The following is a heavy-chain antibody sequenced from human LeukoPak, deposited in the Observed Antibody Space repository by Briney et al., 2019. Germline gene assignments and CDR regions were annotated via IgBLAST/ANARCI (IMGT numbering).Heavy chain of an antibody. Sequence: GASVKVSCKASGYTFTSYDINWVRQAPGQGLEWMGWMNPNSGNTGYAQKFQGRVTITRNTSISTAYMELSSLRSEDTAVYYCAMREAQETMIVIPLDYWSQGTLVTVSS. J-gene: IGHJ4*02. CDR1: GYTFTSYD. CDR3: AMREAQETMIVIPLDY. D-gene: IGHD3-22*01. V-gene: IGHV1-8*03. CDR2: MNPNSGNT.